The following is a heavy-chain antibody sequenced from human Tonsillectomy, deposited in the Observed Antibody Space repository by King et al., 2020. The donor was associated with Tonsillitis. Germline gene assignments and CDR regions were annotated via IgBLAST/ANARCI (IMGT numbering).Heavy chain of an antibody. Sequence: QLQESGPGLVKPSQTLSLTCSVSGDSISSDGYYWSWIRQPAGKGLEWMGRIYASGNTNYNPSLKSRVTISVDTSKNQFSLKLSSVTAADTAVYYCARDWGFSEDWGQGILVTVSS. CDR1: GDSISSDGYY. J-gene: IGHJ4*02. D-gene: IGHD3-16*01. CDR2: IYASGNT. CDR3: ARDWGFSED. V-gene: IGHV4-61*02.